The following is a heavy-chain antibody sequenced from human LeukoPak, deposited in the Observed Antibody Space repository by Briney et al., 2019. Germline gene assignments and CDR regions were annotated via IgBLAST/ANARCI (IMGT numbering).Heavy chain of an antibody. CDR3: ARQITMVRD. D-gene: IGHD3-10*01. Sequence: SETLSLTCTVSGYSISSGYYWGWIRQPPGKGLEWIGSIYHSGSTYYNPSLKSRVTISVDTSKNQFSLKLSSVTAADTAVYYCARQITMVRDWGQGTLVTVSS. J-gene: IGHJ4*02. CDR1: GYSISSGYY. V-gene: IGHV4-38-2*02. CDR2: IYHSGST.